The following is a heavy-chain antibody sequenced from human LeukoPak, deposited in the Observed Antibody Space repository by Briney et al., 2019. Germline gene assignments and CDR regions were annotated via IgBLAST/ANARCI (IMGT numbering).Heavy chain of an antibody. Sequence: SETLSLTCTVSGGSISSYYWSWIRQPPGKGLEWIGYIYYSGSTNYNPSLKSRVTISVDTSKNQFSLKLSSMTAADTAVYYCARDGLASDYGGSYYYYYGMDVWGQGTTVTVSS. J-gene: IGHJ6*02. V-gene: IGHV4-59*01. CDR1: GGSISSYY. CDR3: ARDGLASDYGGSYYYYYGMDV. D-gene: IGHD4-23*01. CDR2: IYYSGST.